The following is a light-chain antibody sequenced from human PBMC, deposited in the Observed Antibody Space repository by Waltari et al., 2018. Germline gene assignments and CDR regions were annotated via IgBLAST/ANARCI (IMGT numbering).Light chain of an antibody. J-gene: IGLJ2*01. Sequence: QSVLTQPPSVSAAPGQKVTISCSGSSSNIGNDYVSWYQQLPGTAPKLFIYENNKRPSGIPDRFSGSKSGTSASLAISGLRSEDEADYFCAAWDDSLNGHWEFGGGTKLTVL. CDR3: AAWDDSLNGHWE. CDR1: SSNIGNDY. CDR2: ENN. V-gene: IGLV1-51*02.